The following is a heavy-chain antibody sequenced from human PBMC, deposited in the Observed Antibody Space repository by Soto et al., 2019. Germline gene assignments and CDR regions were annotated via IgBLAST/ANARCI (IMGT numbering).Heavy chain of an antibody. Sequence: PGGSLGISCAASGFAFSGYAMYWVRQASGKGPEWVGRIRSKGHNYATEYAASVKGRFTISRDDSKNTAYLQMNSLQTEDTAVYYCTRDLFSYDYSGILWFDPWGQGTLVTVSS. CDR2: IRSKGHNYAT. J-gene: IGHJ5*02. V-gene: IGHV3-73*01. CDR1: GFAFSGYA. CDR3: TRDLFSYDYSGILWFDP. D-gene: IGHD3-16*01.